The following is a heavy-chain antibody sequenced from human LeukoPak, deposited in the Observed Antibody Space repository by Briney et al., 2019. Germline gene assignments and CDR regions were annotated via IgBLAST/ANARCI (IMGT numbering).Heavy chain of an antibody. CDR2: ISSSSNYI. D-gene: IGHD3-9*01. CDR1: GFTFSSYA. CDR3: ARGGGLYYDILTGYYFSPHAFDI. V-gene: IGHV3-21*01. Sequence: GGSLRLSCAASGFTFSSYAMNWVRQTPGKGLEWVSSISSSSNYIYYADSVKGRFTISRDNAKNSLYLQMNSPRAEDTAVYYCARGGGLYYDILTGYYFSPHAFDIWGQGTMVTVSS. J-gene: IGHJ3*02.